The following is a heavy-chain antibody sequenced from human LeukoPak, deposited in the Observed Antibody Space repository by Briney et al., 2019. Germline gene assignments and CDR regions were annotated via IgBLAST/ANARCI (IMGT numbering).Heavy chain of an antibody. CDR1: GGTFSSYA. CDR2: IIPILGIA. D-gene: IGHD6-13*01. CDR3: ARDSWYGNWIDP. Sequence: GASVKVSCKASGGTFSSYAISWVRQAPGQGLEWMGRIIPILGIANYAQKFQGRVTITADKSTSTAYMELSSLRSEDTAVYYCARDSWYGNWIDPWGQGTLVTVSS. J-gene: IGHJ5*02. V-gene: IGHV1-69*04.